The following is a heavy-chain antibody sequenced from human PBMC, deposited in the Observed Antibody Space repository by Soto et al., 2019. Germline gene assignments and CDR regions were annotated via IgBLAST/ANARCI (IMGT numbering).Heavy chain of an antibody. J-gene: IGHJ5*02. D-gene: IGHD3-22*01. CDR1: GYTFTGYY. V-gene: IGHV1-2*04. Sequence: QVQLVQSGAEVKKPGASVKVSCKASGYTFTGYYMHWVRQAPGQGLEWMGWINPNSGGTNYAQKFQGWVTMTRDTAISTTYMELSRLESDDTAVYYCARAPYYYDSSGYYLWFDPWGQGTLVTVSS. CDR2: INPNSGGT. CDR3: ARAPYYYDSSGYYLWFDP.